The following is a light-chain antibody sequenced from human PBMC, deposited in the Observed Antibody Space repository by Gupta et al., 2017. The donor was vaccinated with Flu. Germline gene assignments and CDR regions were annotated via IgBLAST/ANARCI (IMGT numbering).Light chain of an antibody. CDR2: KAS. CDR3: QQGKSYSYT. CDR1: QGFSSW. V-gene: IGKV1-5*03. J-gene: IGKJ2*01. Sequence: DIQMTQSPSTLPAAVGDRVTITCRARQGFSSWLAWYQQSPGRAPNFLIYKASSVQSGVPYRFSGRGSGTEFTLTFSSLQPDDVATCYCQQGKSYSYTFGEGTELEIK.